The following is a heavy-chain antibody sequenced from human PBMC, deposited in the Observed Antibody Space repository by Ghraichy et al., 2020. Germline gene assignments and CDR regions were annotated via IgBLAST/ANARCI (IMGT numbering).Heavy chain of an antibody. CDR1: GFSLSTSPMR. V-gene: IGHV2-70*04. CDR2: IDWDDGK. J-gene: IGHJ4*02. Sequence: SGPTLVKPTQTLTLTCTFAGFSLSTSPMRMSWIRQPPGKALEWLARIDWDDGKFYSTSLQTRLTISKDTSKNQVVLRISNMDPVDTATYYCARTTAPGKGYFDYWGQGALVTVSS. D-gene: IGHD6-13*01. CDR3: ARTTAPGKGYFDY.